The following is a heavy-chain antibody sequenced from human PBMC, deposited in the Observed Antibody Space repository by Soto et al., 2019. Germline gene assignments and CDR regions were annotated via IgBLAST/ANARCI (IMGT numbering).Heavy chain of an antibody. D-gene: IGHD2-15*01. CDR3: AGLHYCSGGSCYSDY. Sequence: PSETLSLTCTVSGGSISSYYWSWIRQPPGKGLEWIGYIYYSGSTNYNPSLKSRVTISVDTSKNQFSLKLSSVTAADTAVYYCAGLHYCSGGSCYSDYWGQGTLVTVSS. J-gene: IGHJ4*02. CDR1: GGSISSYY. V-gene: IGHV4-59*01. CDR2: IYYSGST.